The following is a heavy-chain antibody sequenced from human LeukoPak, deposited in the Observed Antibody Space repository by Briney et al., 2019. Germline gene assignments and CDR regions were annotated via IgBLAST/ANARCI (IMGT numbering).Heavy chain of an antibody. CDR1: GYTFTTYT. D-gene: IGHD6-19*01. J-gene: IGHJ4*02. CDR3: ARDSAYSSGWYDAFDY. V-gene: IGHV7-4-1*02. Sequence: ASVKVSCKASGYTFTTYTIHWVRQAPGQGLQWMGCINTNTGNPTYAQGFTGRFVFSLDTSVSTAYLQISGLKAEDTAVYYCARDSAYSSGWYDAFDYWGQGTLVTVSS. CDR2: INTNTGNP.